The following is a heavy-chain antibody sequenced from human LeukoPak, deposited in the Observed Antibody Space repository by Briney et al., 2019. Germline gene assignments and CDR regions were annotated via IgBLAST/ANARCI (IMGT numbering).Heavy chain of an antibody. V-gene: IGHV3-72*01. J-gene: IGHJ4*02. CDR3: GRVRGSAWSSAHPDY. Sequence: GGSLRLSWAASGFTFSDHYMAWVRQVPGKGLEWVGRIRNKANSYTTEYAASVKGRFTISRDDSKNSLYLQMNSLKIEDTAVYYCGRVRGSAWSSAHPDYWGQGTLVTVAS. CDR1: GFTFSDHY. CDR2: IRNKANSYTT. D-gene: IGHD6-19*01.